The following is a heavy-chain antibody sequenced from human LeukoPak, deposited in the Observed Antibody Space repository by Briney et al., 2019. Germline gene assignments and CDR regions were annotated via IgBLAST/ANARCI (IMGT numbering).Heavy chain of an antibody. J-gene: IGHJ4*02. D-gene: IGHD1-26*01. CDR1: EFTVSNNY. V-gene: IGHV3-66*04. CDR2: LYSGGRA. CDR3: GGQTELDY. Sequence: GGSLRLSCAASEFTVSNNYMSWVRQAPGKGLEWVSVLYSGGRAYYTDSVNGRFTISRDNSKNTLYLQRNSLRAEDTAIYYCGGQTELDYWGQGTLVTVSS.